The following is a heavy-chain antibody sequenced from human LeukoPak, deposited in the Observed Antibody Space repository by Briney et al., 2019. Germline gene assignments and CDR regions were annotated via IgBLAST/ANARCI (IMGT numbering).Heavy chain of an antibody. CDR2: INPNSGGT. CDR3: ARELLYSSSWGDYYYYGMDV. Sequence: ASVKVSCKASRYTFTSFTMHWVRQAPGQGLEWMGWINPNSGGTNYAQKFQGWVTMTRDTSISTAYMELSRLRSDDTAVYYCARELLYSSSWGDYYYYGMDVWGQGTTVTVSS. V-gene: IGHV1-2*04. D-gene: IGHD6-13*01. CDR1: RYTFTSFT. J-gene: IGHJ6*02.